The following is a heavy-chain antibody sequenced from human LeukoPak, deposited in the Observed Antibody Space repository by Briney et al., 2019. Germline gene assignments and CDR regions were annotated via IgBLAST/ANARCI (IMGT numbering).Heavy chain of an antibody. D-gene: IGHD4-17*01. CDR3: ARENYGDLLYWYFDL. CDR2: IYTSGST. V-gene: IGHV4-61*02. J-gene: IGHJ2*01. CDR1: GGSISSGRYY. Sequence: SQTLSLTCTVSGGSISSGRYYWSWIRQPAGKGLEWIGRIYTSGSTNYNPSLKSRATISVDTSKNQFSLKLSSVTAADTAVYYCARENYGDLLYWYFDLWGRGTLVTVSS.